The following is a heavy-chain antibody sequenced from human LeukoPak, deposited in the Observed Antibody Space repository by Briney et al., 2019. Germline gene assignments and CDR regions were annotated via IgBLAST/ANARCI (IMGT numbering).Heavy chain of an antibody. D-gene: IGHD3-9*01. CDR1: GGSFSGYY. CDR2: INHSGST. CDR3: ARGPEHYDILTGIDY. J-gene: IGHJ4*02. V-gene: IGHV4-34*01. Sequence: SETLSLTCAVYGGSFSGYYWSWIRQPPGKGLEWIGEINHSGSTNYNPSLKSRVTISVDTSKNQFSLKLSSVIAADTAVYYCARGPEHYDILTGIDYWGQGILVTVSS.